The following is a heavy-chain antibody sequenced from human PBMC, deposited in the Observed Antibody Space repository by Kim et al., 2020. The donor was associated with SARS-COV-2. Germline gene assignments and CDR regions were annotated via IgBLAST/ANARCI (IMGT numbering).Heavy chain of an antibody. Sequence: YAQKFQGRVTMTEDTSTDTAYMELSSLRSEDTAVYYCALAVAGKEYYFDYWGQGTLVTVSS. V-gene: IGHV1-24*01. D-gene: IGHD6-19*01. CDR3: ALAVAGKEYYFDY. J-gene: IGHJ4*02.